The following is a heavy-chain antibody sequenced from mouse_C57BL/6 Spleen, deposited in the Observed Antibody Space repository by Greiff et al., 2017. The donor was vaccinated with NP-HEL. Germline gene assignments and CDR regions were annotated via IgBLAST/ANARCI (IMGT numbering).Heavy chain of an antibody. V-gene: IGHV1-52*01. Sequence: QVQLQQPGAELVRPGSSVKLSCKASGYTFTSYWMHWVKQRPIQGLEWIGNIDPSDSETHYNQKFKDKATLTVDKSSSTAYMQLSSLTSEDSAVFYWGGAGDYDEAGLAYGGQGTLATVAA. CDR3: GGAGDYDEAGLAY. CDR2: IDPSDSET. CDR1: GYTFTSYW. J-gene: IGHJ3*01. D-gene: IGHD2-4*01.